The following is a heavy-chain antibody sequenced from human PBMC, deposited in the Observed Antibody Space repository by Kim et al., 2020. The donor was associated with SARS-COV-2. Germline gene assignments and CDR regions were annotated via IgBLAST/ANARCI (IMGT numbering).Heavy chain of an antibody. CDR2: IYYSGST. D-gene: IGHD6-19*01. CDR1: GGSVSSGSYY. J-gene: IGHJ4*02. Sequence: SETLSLTCTVSGGSVSSGSYYWSWIRQPPGKGLEWIGYIYYSGSTNYNPSLKSRVTISVDTSKNQFSLKLSSVTAADTAVYYCAREGSGWSQSYYFDYWGQGTLVTVSS. CDR3: AREGSGWSQSYYFDY. V-gene: IGHV4-61*01.